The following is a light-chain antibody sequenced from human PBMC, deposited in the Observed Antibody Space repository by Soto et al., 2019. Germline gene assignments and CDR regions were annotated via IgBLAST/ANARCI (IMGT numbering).Light chain of an antibody. J-gene: IGKJ1*01. CDR1: QYINTR. Sequence: IVLTQSPATLSSFPGDRVTLSCRASQYINTRLAWYQHRPGQAPRLLIYQTSLRAAGIPARFSASGSGTDFTLTISDVQPEDFALYYCHQRQSWPRTFGQGTKADNK. CDR3: HQRQSWPRT. CDR2: QTS. V-gene: IGKV3-11*01.